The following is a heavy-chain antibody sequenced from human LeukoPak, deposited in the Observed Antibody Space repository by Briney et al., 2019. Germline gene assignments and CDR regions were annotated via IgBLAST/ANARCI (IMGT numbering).Heavy chain of an antibody. CDR2: SRNKAKSYTT. Sequence: PGGTLRLSCAVSGFTFSDHFLDWVRQAPGQGLEWVGRSRNKAKSYTTEYAASVKGRFTISRDDSKNTLYLQMNSLETEDTAVYYYVRVGSVSGSDYLDYWGQGTLVTVSS. V-gene: IGHV3-72*01. CDR1: GFTFSDHF. J-gene: IGHJ4*02. CDR3: VRVGSVSGSDYLDY. D-gene: IGHD6-19*01.